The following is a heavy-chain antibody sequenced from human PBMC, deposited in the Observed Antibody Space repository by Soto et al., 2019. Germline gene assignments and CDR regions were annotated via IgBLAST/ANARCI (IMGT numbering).Heavy chain of an antibody. CDR1: GFTFSSYW. Sequence: GGSLRLSCAASGFTFSSYWMSWVRQAPGKGLEWVANIKQDGSEKYYVDSVKGRFTISRDNAKNSLYLQMNSLRAEDTAVYYCARGSSITIFGVARPRGRYGMDVWGQGTTVTAP. CDR2: IKQDGSEK. CDR3: ARGSSITIFGVARPRGRYGMDV. V-gene: IGHV3-7*03. J-gene: IGHJ6*02. D-gene: IGHD3-3*01.